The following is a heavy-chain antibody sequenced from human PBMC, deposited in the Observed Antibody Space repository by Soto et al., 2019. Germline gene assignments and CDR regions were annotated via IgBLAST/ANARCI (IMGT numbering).Heavy chain of an antibody. CDR2: IYHSGST. Sequence: PSETLSLTCAVSGYSISSGYYWGWIRQPPGKGLEWIGSIYHSGSTYYNPSLKSRVTISVDTSKNQFSLKLSSVTAADTAVYYCARLDLERAYYFDYWGQGTLVTV. D-gene: IGHD1-1*01. J-gene: IGHJ4*02. V-gene: IGHV4-38-2*01. CDR3: ARLDLERAYYFDY. CDR1: GYSISSGYY.